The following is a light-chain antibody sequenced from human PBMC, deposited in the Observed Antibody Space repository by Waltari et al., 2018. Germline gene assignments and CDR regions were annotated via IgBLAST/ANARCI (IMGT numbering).Light chain of an antibody. CDR2: AAS. CDR1: QSISSY. CDR3: QQSYSTPGT. V-gene: IGKV1-39*01. J-gene: IGKJ1*01. Sequence: DIQMTKSPSSLSASVGDRVTITCRANQSISSYFYWYQQKPGEAPKLLIYAASSLQSGVPSRFGGSGSGTDFTLTISSLQPEDFATYYCQQSYSTPGTFGQGTKVEIK.